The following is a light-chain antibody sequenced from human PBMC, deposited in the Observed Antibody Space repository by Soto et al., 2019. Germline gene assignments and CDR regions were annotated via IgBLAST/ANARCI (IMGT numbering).Light chain of an antibody. Sequence: EIVLTQSPGTLSLSPGERATLSCRASQSVSSSYSAWYQQKPGQAPRLLIYGASSRATGIPDRFSGSGSGTDFTLTISRLEPEDFAVYYCQQYGSSPMYTFGQGTQLEIK. V-gene: IGKV3-20*01. CDR2: GAS. CDR3: QQYGSSPMYT. CDR1: QSVSSSY. J-gene: IGKJ2*01.